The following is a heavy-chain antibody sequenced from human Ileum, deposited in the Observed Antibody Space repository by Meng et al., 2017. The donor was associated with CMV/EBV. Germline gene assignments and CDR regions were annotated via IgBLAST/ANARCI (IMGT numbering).Heavy chain of an antibody. D-gene: IGHD2-21*02. CDR1: GFTLSSYS. Sequence: GGSLRLSCAVSGFTLSSYSMNWARQAPGKGLEWVSYISSSGRVIYYADSVKGRFTISRDDAKNSLFLQMNSLGAEDTAVYYCARGALTPNYYYGLDVWGQGTTVTVSS. CDR3: ARGALTPNYYYGLDV. CDR2: ISSSGRVI. V-gene: IGHV3-48*04. J-gene: IGHJ6*02.